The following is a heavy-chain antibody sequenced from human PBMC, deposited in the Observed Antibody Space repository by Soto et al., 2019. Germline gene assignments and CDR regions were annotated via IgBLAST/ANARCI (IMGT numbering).Heavy chain of an antibody. CDR2: ISYDGSNK. CDR1: GFTFSSYG. CDR3: AKDGADYGDLELDY. J-gene: IGHJ4*02. D-gene: IGHD4-17*01. V-gene: IGHV3-30*18. Sequence: QVQLVESGGGVVQPGRSLRLSCAASGFTFSSYGMHWVRQAPGKGLEWVAVISYDGSNKYYADSVKGRFTISRDNSKNTLYLQMNSLRAEDTAVYYFAKDGADYGDLELDYWGQGTLVTVSS.